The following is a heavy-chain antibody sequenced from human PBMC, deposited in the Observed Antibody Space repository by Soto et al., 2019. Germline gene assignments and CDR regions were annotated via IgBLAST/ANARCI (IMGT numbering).Heavy chain of an antibody. CDR3: ARDKREMATTDLFDY. J-gene: IGHJ4*02. D-gene: IGHD5-12*01. CDR2: IIPILGIA. CDR1: GGTFSSYT. V-gene: IGHV1-69*08. Sequence: QVQLVQSGAEVKKPGSSVKVSCKASGGTFSSYTISWVRQAPGQGLEWMGRIIPILGIANYAQKFQGRVTITADKSTSTAYMELSSLRSEDTAVYYCARDKREMATTDLFDYWGQGTLVTVSS.